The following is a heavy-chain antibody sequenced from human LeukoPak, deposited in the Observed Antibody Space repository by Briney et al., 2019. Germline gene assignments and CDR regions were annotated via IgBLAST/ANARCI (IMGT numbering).Heavy chain of an antibody. J-gene: IGHJ6*02. CDR1: GYTFTSYD. CDR3: ARVVEYYGMDV. D-gene: IGHD1-26*01. Sequence: GASVRVSCKASGYTFTSYDINWVRQATGQGLEWMGWMNPNSGNTGYAQKFQGRVTMTRNTSISTAYMELSSLRSEDTAVYYCARVVEYYGMDVWGQGATVTVSS. CDR2: MNPNSGNT. V-gene: IGHV1-8*01.